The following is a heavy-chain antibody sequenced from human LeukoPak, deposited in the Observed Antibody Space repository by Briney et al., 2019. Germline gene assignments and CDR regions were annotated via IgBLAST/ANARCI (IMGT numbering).Heavy chain of an antibody. D-gene: IGHD2/OR15-2a*01. CDR1: GGSISSYY. V-gene: IGHV4-59*01. Sequence: SETLSLTCTVSGGSISSYYWSWIRQLPGKRLEWIDCLSYTGKTDYNPSLTSRVAISLGTSKNQVSLKLRSVTAADTAVYYCSEGYFEPFAHWGQGILVTVSS. CDR2: LSYTGKT. CDR3: SEGYFEPFAH. J-gene: IGHJ4*02.